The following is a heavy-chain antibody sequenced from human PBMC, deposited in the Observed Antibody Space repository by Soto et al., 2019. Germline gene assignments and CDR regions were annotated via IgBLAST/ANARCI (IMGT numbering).Heavy chain of an antibody. CDR1: GGTVSSSHC. Sequence: PSETLSLTCGVSGGTVSSSHCWMLFRHSPGRVLEWSGNVYHTGDTNFNPSLQSRVTFSVDKSNNQFSLRLTSVTAADTAVYFCAREIVTAGGNNYFDPWGPGTLVTVSS. D-gene: IGHD2-21*02. J-gene: IGHJ5*02. CDR2: VYHTGDT. V-gene: IGHV4-4*02. CDR3: AREIVTAGGNNYFDP.